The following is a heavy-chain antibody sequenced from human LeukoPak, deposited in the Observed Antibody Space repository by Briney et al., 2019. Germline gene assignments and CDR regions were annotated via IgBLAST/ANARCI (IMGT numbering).Heavy chain of an antibody. CDR1: GGSISSGGYS. J-gene: IGHJ4*02. CDR3: ASEYSSSSGFDY. CDR2: IYHSGST. V-gene: IGHV4-30-2*01. D-gene: IGHD6-6*01. Sequence: PSQTLSLTCAVSGGSISSGGYSWSWIRQPPGKGLEWIGYIYHSGSTYYNPSLKSRVTISVDRSKNQFSLKLSSVTAADTAVYYCASEYSSSSGFDYWGQGTLVTGSS.